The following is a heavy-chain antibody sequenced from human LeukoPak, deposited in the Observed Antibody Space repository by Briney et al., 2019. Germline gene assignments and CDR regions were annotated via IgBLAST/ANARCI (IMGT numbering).Heavy chain of an antibody. J-gene: IGHJ4*02. CDR3: ARDLRGTYGNY. V-gene: IGHV3-11*04. D-gene: IGHD3-16*01. CDR2: ISGSGTTI. CDR1: GLTSSDYY. Sequence: GGSLRLSCAASGLTSSDYYMSWIRQAPGKGLERVSFISGSGTTIYYADSVKGRFTISRDNANNSLYLQMSSLRAEDTAVYYCARDLRGTYGNYWGQGTLVTVSS.